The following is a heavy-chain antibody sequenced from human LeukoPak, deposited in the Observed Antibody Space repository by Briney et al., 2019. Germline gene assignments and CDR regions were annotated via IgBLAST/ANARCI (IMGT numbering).Heavy chain of an antibody. Sequence: PSETLSLTCSVSGGYLSTRNYYWGWIRQPPGKGMEWIGTIYYSGGTYYNPSLQSRVTISLDTSQNQLSLQVRSVTVVDTAVYYCARFFYYDASLPPYWGQGTLVTVSS. CDR2: IYYSGGT. V-gene: IGHV4-39*01. CDR1: GGYLSTRNYY. CDR3: ARFFYYDASLPPY. J-gene: IGHJ4*02. D-gene: IGHD3-16*01.